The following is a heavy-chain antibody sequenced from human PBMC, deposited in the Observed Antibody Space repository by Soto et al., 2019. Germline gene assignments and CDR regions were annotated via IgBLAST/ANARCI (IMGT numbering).Heavy chain of an antibody. CDR1: GFSLSTSGMC. Sequence: SGPTLVNPTQTLTLTCTFSGFSLSTSGMCVSWIRQPPGKALEWLARIDWDDDKYYSTSLKTRLTISKDTSKNQVVLTMTNMDPVDTATYYCALIPYSGYDSSFAFDIWGQGTMVT. V-gene: IGHV2-70*11. J-gene: IGHJ3*02. CDR3: ALIPYSGYDSSFAFDI. CDR2: IDWDDDK. D-gene: IGHD5-12*01.